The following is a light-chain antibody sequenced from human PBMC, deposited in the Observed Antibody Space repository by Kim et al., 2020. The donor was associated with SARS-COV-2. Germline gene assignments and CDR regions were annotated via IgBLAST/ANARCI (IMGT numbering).Light chain of an antibody. CDR1: ESVSGK. Sequence: EIAMTHSPATLSVSPGERVTLSCRTSESVSGKVAWFQQRPGQAPRLLVYGVSTRAAGVPVRISSSGSGTEFSLTISSLQSEDFSIYYCNQYANRPRTFGQGTKVDIK. V-gene: IGKV3-15*01. CDR2: GVS. J-gene: IGKJ1*01. CDR3: NQYANRPRT.